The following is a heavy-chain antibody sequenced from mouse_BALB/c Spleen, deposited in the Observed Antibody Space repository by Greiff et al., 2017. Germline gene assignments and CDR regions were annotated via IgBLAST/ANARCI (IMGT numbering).Heavy chain of an antibody. V-gene: IGHV1S29*02. Sequence: VQLKQSGPELVKPGASVKISCKASGYTFTDYNMHWVKQSHGKSLEWIGYIYPYNGGTGYNQKFKSKATLTVDNSSSTAYMELRSLTSEDSAVYYCARNWAYFDYWGQGTTLTVSS. CDR1: GYTFTDYN. D-gene: IGHD4-1*01. CDR2: IYPYNGGT. J-gene: IGHJ2*01. CDR3: ARNWAYFDY.